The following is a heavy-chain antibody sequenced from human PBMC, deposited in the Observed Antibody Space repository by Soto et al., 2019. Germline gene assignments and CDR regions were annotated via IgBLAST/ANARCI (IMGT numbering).Heavy chain of an antibody. CDR2: ISGSGGST. CDR1: GFTFSNYA. V-gene: IGHV3-23*01. Sequence: HPXESLRLSCAGSGFTFSNYAMSGVRQAPGKGLAWVSAISGSGGSTYYADSVKGRFTISRDNAKNSVYLQMNSLRAEDTAFYYYAKETQANLGTGGFDHWGQGILVTVSS. CDR3: AKETQANLGTGGFDH. D-gene: IGHD7-27*01. J-gene: IGHJ4*02.